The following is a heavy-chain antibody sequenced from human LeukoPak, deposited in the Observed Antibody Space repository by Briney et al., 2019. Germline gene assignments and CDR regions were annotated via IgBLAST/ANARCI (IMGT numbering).Heavy chain of an antibody. CDR3: ARGDDSGYYDYFDY. D-gene: IGHD3-22*01. CDR2: IWYDGSDQ. CDR1: GFTFRNYG. V-gene: IGHV3-33*01. Sequence: GGSLRLSCAASGFTFRNYGIHWVRQAPGKGLEWVAVIWYDGSDQRYADSVKGRFTISRDNSKNTLYLQMNSLRAEDTAMCYCARGDDSGYYDYFDYWGQGALVTVSS. J-gene: IGHJ4*02.